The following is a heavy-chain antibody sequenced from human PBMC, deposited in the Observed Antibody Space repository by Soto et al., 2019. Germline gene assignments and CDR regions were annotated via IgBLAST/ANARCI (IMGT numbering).Heavy chain of an antibody. V-gene: IGHV1-69*02. CDR3: ASPSIVGATPYYFDY. J-gene: IGHJ4*02. CDR1: GGTFSSYT. CDR2: IIPILGIA. Sequence: ASVKVSCKASGGTFSSYTISWVRQAPGQGLEWMGRIIPILGIANYAQKFQGRVTITADKSTSTAYMELSSLRSEDTAVYYCASPSIVGATPYYFDYWGQGTLVTVSS. D-gene: IGHD1-26*01.